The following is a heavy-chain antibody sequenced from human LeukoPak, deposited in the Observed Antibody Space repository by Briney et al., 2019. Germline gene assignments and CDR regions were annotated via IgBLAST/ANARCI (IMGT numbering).Heavy chain of an antibody. CDR3: ARATREYYYGSGSKSYWYFDL. J-gene: IGHJ2*01. V-gene: IGHV3-23*01. CDR1: GITFSSYG. CDR2: ISSTGGTT. Sequence: GGSLRLSCAASGITFSSYGMSWVRQAPGKGLEWVSSISSTGGTTHYADSVKGRFTISRENAKNSLYLQMKRLRAGDTAVYYCARATREYYYGSGSKSYWYFDLWGRGTLVTVSS. D-gene: IGHD3-10*01.